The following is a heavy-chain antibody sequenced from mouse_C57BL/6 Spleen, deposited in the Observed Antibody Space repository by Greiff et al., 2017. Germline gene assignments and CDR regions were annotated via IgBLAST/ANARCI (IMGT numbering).Heavy chain of an antibody. CDR3: ARGAGYYGSSYWYFDV. CDR1: GYTFTSYW. CDR2: IYPGSGST. Sequence: VQLQQPGAELVKPGASVKMSCKASGYTFTSYWITWVKQRPGQGLEWIGDIYPGSGSTNYNEKFKSKATLTVDTSSSTAYMQLRSLTSEDSAVYYCARGAGYYGSSYWYFDVWGTGTTVTVSS. D-gene: IGHD1-1*01. V-gene: IGHV1-55*01. J-gene: IGHJ1*03.